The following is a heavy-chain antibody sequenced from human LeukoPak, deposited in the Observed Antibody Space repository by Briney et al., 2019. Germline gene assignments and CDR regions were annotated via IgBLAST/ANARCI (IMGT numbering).Heavy chain of an antibody. CDR3: AYGTRYGDYAY. CDR2: ISSSSSYI. Sequence: PGGSLRLSCAASGFTFSSYSMNWVRQAPGKGLEWVSSISSSSSYIYYADSVKGRFTISRDNAKNLLYLQMNSLRAEDTAVYYCAYGTRYGDYAYWGQGTLVTVSS. V-gene: IGHV3-21*01. D-gene: IGHD4-17*01. J-gene: IGHJ4*02. CDR1: GFTFSSYS.